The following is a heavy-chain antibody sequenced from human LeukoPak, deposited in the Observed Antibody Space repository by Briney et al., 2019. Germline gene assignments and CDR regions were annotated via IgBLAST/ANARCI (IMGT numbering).Heavy chain of an antibody. V-gene: IGHV3-23*01. D-gene: IGHD6-19*01. Sequence: PGGSLRLSCAASGFTFSSYAMSWVRQAPGKGLEWVSAISGSGGSTYYADSVKGRFTTSRDNSKNTLYLQMNSLRAEDTAVYYCAKNGFPSYSSGWYFGLWGQGTLVTVSS. CDR2: ISGSGGST. CDR3: AKNGFPSYSSGWYFGL. J-gene: IGHJ4*02. CDR1: GFTFSSYA.